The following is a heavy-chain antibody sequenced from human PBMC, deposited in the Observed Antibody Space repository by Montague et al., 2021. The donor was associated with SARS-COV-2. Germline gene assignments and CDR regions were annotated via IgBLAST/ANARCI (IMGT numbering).Heavy chain of an antibody. V-gene: IGHV4-59*01. D-gene: IGHD3-10*01. CDR3: ASWAGYYYCSGSYYTARDVFDI. CDR1: GGSISSYY. Sequence: SETLSLSCTVSGGSISSYYWSRIRQPPGKGMERIWYIYYSGSTNYNPSPKSRVTISVDTSTNPFSLKLSYVTAADTAVYFCASWAGYYYCSGSYYTARDVFDIWGQGTMVTVSS. CDR2: IYYSGST. J-gene: IGHJ3*02.